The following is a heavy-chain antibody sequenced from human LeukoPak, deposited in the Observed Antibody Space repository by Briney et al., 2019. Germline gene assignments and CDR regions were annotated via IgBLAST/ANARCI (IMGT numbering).Heavy chain of an antibody. CDR3: ARPYYYSSGSLPD. J-gene: IGHJ4*02. CDR1: GFIFSYYD. V-gene: IGHV3-23*01. CDR2: ITGNSGRT. Sequence: RAGGSLRLSCEASGFIFSYYDMNWVRQAPGKGLEWVSGITGNSGRTYYADSVKGRFSISRDNGKNSLYLQMNSLRAEDTAVYYCARPYYYSSGSLPDWGQGTLVTVSS. D-gene: IGHD3-10*01.